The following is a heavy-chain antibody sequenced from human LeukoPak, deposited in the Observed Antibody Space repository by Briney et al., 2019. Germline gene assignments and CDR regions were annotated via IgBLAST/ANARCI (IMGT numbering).Heavy chain of an antibody. J-gene: IGHJ6*03. CDR1: GFTFSSYA. CDR2: ISYDGSNK. V-gene: IGHV3-30-3*01. D-gene: IGHD3-10*01. Sequence: GRSLRLSCAASGFTFSSYAMHWVRQAPSKGLEWVAVISYDGSNKYYADSVKGRFTISRDNSKNTLYLQMNSLRAEDTAVYYCANGGSGSYYPRDYYYYMDVWGKGTTVTVSS. CDR3: ANGGSGSYYPRDYYYYMDV.